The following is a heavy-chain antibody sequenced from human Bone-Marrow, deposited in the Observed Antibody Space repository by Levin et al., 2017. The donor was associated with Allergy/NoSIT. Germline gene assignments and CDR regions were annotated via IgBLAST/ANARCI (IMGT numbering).Heavy chain of an antibody. V-gene: IGHV4-31*03. J-gene: IGHJ2*01. CDR2: IFYSGST. CDR1: GASISSGGYY. Sequence: SETLSLTCTVSGASISSGGYYWTWIRQHPGKGLQWIGWIFYSGSTSYNPSLNSRLTISVDTSKNQFSLKSTSVTAADTAVYYCARIGHDYRGDWFFDLWGRGTLVTFSS. CDR3: ARIGHDYRGDWFFDL. D-gene: IGHD4-11*01.